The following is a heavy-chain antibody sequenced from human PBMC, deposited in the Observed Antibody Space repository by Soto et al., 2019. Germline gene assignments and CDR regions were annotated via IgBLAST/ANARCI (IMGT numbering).Heavy chain of an antibody. CDR1: GYTFTSYY. D-gene: IGHD3-10*01. CDR2: IKAANGDT. J-gene: IGHJ4*02. Sequence: ASVKVSCKASGYTFTSYYMHWVRQAPGQGLEWMGFIKAANGDTGYSQKFRGRVTLTRDTSASTAYMELSSLRSEDTAVYYCVKKDYYGSGIYYLDYWGQGTQVTVSS. V-gene: IGHV1-3*01. CDR3: VKKDYYGSGIYYLDY.